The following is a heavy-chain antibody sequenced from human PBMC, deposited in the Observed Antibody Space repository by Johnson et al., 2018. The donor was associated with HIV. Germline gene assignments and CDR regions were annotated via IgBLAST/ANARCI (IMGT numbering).Heavy chain of an antibody. J-gene: IGHJ3*02. CDR1: GFTVSSNY. Sequence: QVQLVESGGGLIQPGGSLRLSCAASGFTVSSNYMSWVRQAPGKGLEWVAVISYDGSNKHYADSVNGRFTISRDNSKNTLFLQMNSLRAEDTAVYYCARDPAAAALRAFDIWGQGTMVTVSS. CDR2: ISYDGSNK. D-gene: IGHD6-13*01. CDR3: ARDPAAAALRAFDI. V-gene: IGHV3-30*03.